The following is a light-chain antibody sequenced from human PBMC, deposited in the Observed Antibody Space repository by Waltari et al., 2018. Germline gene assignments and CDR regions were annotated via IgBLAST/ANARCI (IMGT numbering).Light chain of an antibody. Sequence: SVTISCAGTSSDVGRYNYVSWYQQHPGKAPKLMIYDVSNRPSGVPDRFSGSKSGNTASLTISGLQAEDEADYYCCSYAGSYSRVFGGGTQLTVL. CDR3: CSYAGSYSRV. V-gene: IGLV2-11*01. J-gene: IGLJ3*02. CDR1: SSDVGRYNY. CDR2: DVS.